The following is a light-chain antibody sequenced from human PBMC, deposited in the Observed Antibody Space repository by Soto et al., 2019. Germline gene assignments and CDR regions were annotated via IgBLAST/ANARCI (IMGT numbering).Light chain of an antibody. Sequence: QSALTQPPSASGSPGQSVTISCTGTSSDVGGYNYVSWYQQHPGKAPKLMIYEVSKRPSVVPDRFSGSKSGNTASLTVSGLQAEDEADYYCSSYAGSNIPYVFGTGTKVTVL. CDR1: SSDVGGYNY. V-gene: IGLV2-8*01. CDR3: SSYAGSNIPYV. CDR2: EVS. J-gene: IGLJ1*01.